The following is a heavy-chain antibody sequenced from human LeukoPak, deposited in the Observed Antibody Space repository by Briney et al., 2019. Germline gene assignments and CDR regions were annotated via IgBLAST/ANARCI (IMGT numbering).Heavy chain of an antibody. V-gene: IGHV4-59*08. CDR1: GGSISSYY. CDR3: ARRSSGWDLDY. Sequence: SETLSLTCTVSGGSISSYYWSWIRQPPGKGLEWIGYIYYSETTNYNPSLKSRVTISVDTSKNQFSLKLSSVTAADTAVYYCARRSSGWDLDYWGQGTLVTVSS. CDR2: IYYSETT. J-gene: IGHJ4*02. D-gene: IGHD6-19*01.